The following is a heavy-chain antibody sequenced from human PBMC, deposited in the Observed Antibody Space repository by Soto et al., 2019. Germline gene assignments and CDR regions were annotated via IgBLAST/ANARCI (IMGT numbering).Heavy chain of an antibody. CDR1: GVSITSFY. J-gene: IGHJ5*02. D-gene: IGHD6-19*01. V-gene: IGHV4-59*01. CDR2: SYDSRST. CDR3: ARSFSSMSWFAP. Sequence: SETLSLTCTVSGVSITSFYWNWIRQPPGKGQEWIGCSYDSRSTNFNPSLKSRVTMSVDTSGTQFSLKLRSVTAADTAVYYCARSFSSMSWFAPWGQGPLVTVSS.